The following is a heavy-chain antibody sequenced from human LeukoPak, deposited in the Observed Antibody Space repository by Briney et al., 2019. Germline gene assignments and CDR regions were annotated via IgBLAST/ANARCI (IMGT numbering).Heavy chain of an antibody. CDR2: LSSDSRNK. Sequence: GRSLRLSCAASGFIFRNYGMHWVRQAPGKGLEWVAVLSSDSRNKYYADSVKGRFTISRDNSKNTLYLQMNSLRAEDTAVYYCAKDAEAPAFDIWGQGTMVTVSS. CDR1: GFIFRNYG. J-gene: IGHJ3*02. CDR3: AKDAEAPAFDI. V-gene: IGHV3-30*18.